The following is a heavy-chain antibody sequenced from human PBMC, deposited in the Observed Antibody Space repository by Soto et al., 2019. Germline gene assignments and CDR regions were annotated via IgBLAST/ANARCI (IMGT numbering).Heavy chain of an antibody. Sequence: EVQLVESGGGLVQPGGSLRLSCAASGFTFSSYWMHWVRQAPGKGLVWVSRINSDGSSTSYADSVKGRFTISRDNAKNTLYLQMNSLRAEDTAVYYCASTLRYCSGGSCSFGDAFDIWGQGTMVTVSS. CDR2: INSDGSST. D-gene: IGHD2-15*01. V-gene: IGHV3-74*01. J-gene: IGHJ3*02. CDR3: ASTLRYCSGGSCSFGDAFDI. CDR1: GFTFSSYW.